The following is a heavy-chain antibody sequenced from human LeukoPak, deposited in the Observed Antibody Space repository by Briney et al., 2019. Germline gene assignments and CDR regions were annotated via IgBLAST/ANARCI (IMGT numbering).Heavy chain of an antibody. D-gene: IGHD2-15*01. J-gene: IGHJ4*02. Sequence: ASVKVSCKASGYTFTGYYMHWVRQAPGQGLEWMGIINPSGGSTSYAQKFQGRVTMTRDTFTSTVYMELSSLRSEDTAVYYCARVSVYCSGGSCYFFDYWGQGTLVTVSS. CDR1: GYTFTGYY. V-gene: IGHV1-46*01. CDR3: ARVSVYCSGGSCYFFDY. CDR2: INPSGGST.